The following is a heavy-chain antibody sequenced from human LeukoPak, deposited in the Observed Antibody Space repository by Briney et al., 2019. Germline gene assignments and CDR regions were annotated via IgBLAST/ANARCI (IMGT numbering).Heavy chain of an antibody. J-gene: IGHJ4*02. V-gene: IGHV3-74*01. CDR2: INSDGSNT. CDR3: ARDCSSASCYLDN. CDR1: GFTFGSYW. D-gene: IGHD2-2*01. Sequence: GGSLRLSCAASGFTFGSYWMHWVRQAPGKGLVWVSRINSDGSNTTYADSVKGRFTISRDNAKNTVYLQMNTLRGEDTAVYYCARDCSSASCYLDNWGQGTLVTVSS.